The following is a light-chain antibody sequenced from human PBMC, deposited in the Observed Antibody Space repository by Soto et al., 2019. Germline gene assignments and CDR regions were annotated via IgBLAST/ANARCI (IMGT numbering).Light chain of an antibody. CDR2: AAS. CDR3: QQGYSTPYT. V-gene: IGKV1-39*01. J-gene: IGKJ2*01. CDR1: QSISSY. Sequence: DIQMTQSPSSLSASVGDGVTITCRATQSISSYLNWYQQKPGKAPKLLIYAASSLQSGVPSRFSGSGSGTDFTLTINRLQPEDFATYYCQQGYSTPYTFGQGTKLEIK.